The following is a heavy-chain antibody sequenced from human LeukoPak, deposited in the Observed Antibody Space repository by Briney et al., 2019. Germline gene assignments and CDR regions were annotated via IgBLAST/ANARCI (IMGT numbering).Heavy chain of an antibody. J-gene: IGHJ5*02. Sequence: GGSLRLSCAASGFTFSTYSMNWVRQAPGKGLEWVSSISSNNRYIYYADSVKGRFTISRDNAKNSLYLQMNSLRAEDTAMYYCAREILYSSGWYNWFDPWGQGTLVTVSS. CDR1: GFTFSTYS. V-gene: IGHV3-21*01. CDR2: ISSNNRYI. D-gene: IGHD6-19*01. CDR3: AREILYSSGWYNWFDP.